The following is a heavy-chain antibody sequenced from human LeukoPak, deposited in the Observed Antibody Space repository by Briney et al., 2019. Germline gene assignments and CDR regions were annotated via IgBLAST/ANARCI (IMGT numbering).Heavy chain of an antibody. Sequence: SETLSLTCTVSGGSISSSSYYSGWIRQPPGKGLEWIGSIYYSGSTYYNPSLKSRVTISVDTSKNQFSLKLSSVTAADTAVYYCAREKWELPFDYWGQGTLVTVSS. CDR1: GGSISSSSYY. CDR3: AREKWELPFDY. CDR2: IYYSGST. J-gene: IGHJ4*02. V-gene: IGHV4-39*07. D-gene: IGHD1-26*01.